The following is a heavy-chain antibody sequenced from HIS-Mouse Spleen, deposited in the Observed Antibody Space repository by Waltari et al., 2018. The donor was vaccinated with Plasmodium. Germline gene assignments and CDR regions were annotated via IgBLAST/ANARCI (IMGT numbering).Heavy chain of an antibody. CDR2: INHSGST. V-gene: IGHV4-34*01. CDR3: ASSGSGSYYY. D-gene: IGHD3-10*01. CDR1: GGSFSVYY. Sequence: QVQLQQWGAGLLKPSETLSLTCAVYGGSFSVYYWSWIRQPPGKGLEWIGEINHSGSTNYNPSLKSRVTISVDTSKNQFSLKLSSVTAADTAVYYCASSGSGSYYYWGQGTLVTVSS. J-gene: IGHJ4*02.